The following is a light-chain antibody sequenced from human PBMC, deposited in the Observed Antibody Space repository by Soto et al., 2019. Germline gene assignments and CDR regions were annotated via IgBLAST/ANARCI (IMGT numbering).Light chain of an antibody. V-gene: IGKV1-17*03. Sequence: DIQMTQSPSAMSASVGDRVTITCRASQGISKSLAWFQQSPGKVPKRLIYAASTLQSGVPSRFSGSGFGTDFTLTISSLQPEDFATYYCLQHTTDPYTFGQGTKLEIK. J-gene: IGKJ2*01. CDR3: LQHTTDPYT. CDR1: QGISKS. CDR2: AAS.